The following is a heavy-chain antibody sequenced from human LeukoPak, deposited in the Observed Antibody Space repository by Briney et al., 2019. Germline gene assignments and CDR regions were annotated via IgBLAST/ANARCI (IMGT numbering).Heavy chain of an antibody. D-gene: IGHD1-26*01. CDR3: AKGYSGSYYSPPTFDY. CDR1: GFTVSSNS. J-gene: IGHJ4*02. V-gene: IGHV3-53*05. CDR2: IYSDNT. Sequence: GGSLRLSCTVSGFTVSSNSMSWVRQAPGKGLEWVSFIYSDNTHYSDSVKGRFTISRDNSKNTLYLQMNSLRAEDMALYYCAKGYSGSYYSPPTFDYWGQGTLVTVSS.